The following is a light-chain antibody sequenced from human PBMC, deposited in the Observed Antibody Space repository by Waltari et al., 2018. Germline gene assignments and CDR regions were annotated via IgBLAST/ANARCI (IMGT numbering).Light chain of an antibody. V-gene: IGKV2-28*01. J-gene: IGKJ1*01. CDR3: MQSLQTLWT. CDR1: QSLLHRNGNNY. Sequence: DIVVTQSPLSLPVTPGEPASISCRSSQSLLHRNGNNYLDWYLQKPGQSHQLLIYLGSNRASGVPDRFSGTGSGTDFTLRSSGVEAEDVGVYYCMQSLQTLWTFGPGTKVEIK. CDR2: LGS.